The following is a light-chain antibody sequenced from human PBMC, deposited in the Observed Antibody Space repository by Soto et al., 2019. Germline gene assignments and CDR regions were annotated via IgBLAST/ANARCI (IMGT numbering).Light chain of an antibody. V-gene: IGKV1-27*01. CDR1: QGISNY. J-gene: IGKJ1*01. Sequence: SLSASVGYRVTITCRASQGISNYVAWYQQKPGKVPKLLIYAASTLQSGVPSRFSGSGSGTDFTLTISSLQPEDVATYNCQKYNSAPWTFGQGTKVDIK. CDR2: AAS. CDR3: QKYNSAPWT.